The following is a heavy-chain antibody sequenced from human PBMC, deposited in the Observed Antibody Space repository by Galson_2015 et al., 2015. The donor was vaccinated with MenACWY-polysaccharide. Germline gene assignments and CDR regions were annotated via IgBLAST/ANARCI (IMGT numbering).Heavy chain of an antibody. V-gene: IGHV3-33*01. D-gene: IGHD3-16*01. CDR1: GFTFRSYG. CDR2: IWYDGSNK. CDR3: TREGGNTNSRRMDV. Sequence: SLRLSCAASGFTFRSYGMHWVRQAPGKGLEWVAIIWYDGSNKYYADSVKGRFIISKDNSKNMVYLQMNSLRAEDTAVYYCTREGGNTNSRRMDVWGQGTAVSVS. J-gene: IGHJ6*02.